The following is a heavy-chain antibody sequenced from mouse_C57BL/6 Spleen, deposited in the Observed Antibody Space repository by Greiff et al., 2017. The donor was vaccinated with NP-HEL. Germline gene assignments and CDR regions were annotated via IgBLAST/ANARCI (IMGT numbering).Heavy chain of an antibody. V-gene: IGHV1-53*01. CDR1: GYTFTSYW. J-gene: IGHJ1*03. CDR2: INPSNGGT. D-gene: IGHD1-1*01. Sequence: QVQLQQPGTELVKPGASVKLSCKASGYTFTSYWMHWVKQRPGQGLEWIGNINPSNGGTNYNEKFKSKVTLTVDKSSSTAYMQLSSLTSEDSAVYYCARSLTTVVSHWYFDVWGTGTTVTVSS. CDR3: ARSLTTVVSHWYFDV.